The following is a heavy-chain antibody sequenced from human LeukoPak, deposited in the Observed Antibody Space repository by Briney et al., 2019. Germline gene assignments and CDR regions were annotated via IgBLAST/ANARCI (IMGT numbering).Heavy chain of an antibody. Sequence: PGGSLRLSCAASGFTFSSYSMNWVRQAPGKGLEWVSYISSSSSTIYYAGSVKGRFTISRDNAKNSLYLQMNSLRAEDTAVYYCVGATPFDYWGQGTLVTVSS. CDR2: ISSSSSTI. J-gene: IGHJ4*02. V-gene: IGHV3-48*01. CDR1: GFTFSSYS. CDR3: VGATPFDY. D-gene: IGHD2-15*01.